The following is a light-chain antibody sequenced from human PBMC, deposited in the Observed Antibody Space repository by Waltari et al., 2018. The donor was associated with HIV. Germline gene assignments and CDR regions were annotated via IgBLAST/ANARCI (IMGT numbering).Light chain of an antibody. CDR3: CSYAGETTFYV. Sequence: SALSPPASVSGSPGQSITISCNGSAPDIGTYDLVSWYQQFPDKAPKLIIYEVFKRPSGISERFSASKSGNAASLTISGLQSEDEADYYCCSYAGETTFYVFGTGT. CDR1: APDIGTYDL. V-gene: IGLV2-23*02. J-gene: IGLJ1*01. CDR2: EVF.